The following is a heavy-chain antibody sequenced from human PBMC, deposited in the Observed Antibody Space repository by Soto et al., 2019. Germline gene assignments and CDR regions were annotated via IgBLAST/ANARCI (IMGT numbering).Heavy chain of an antibody. CDR1: GGSFSGYY. CDR2: INHSGST. V-gene: IGHV4-34*01. CDR3: ARFRTVTTVKSRGYGMDV. Sequence: SETLSLTCAVYGGSFSGYYWSWIRQPPGKGLEWIGEINHSGSTNYNPSLKSRVTISVDTSKNQFSLKLSSVTAADTAVYYCARFRTVTTVKSRGYGMDVWGQGTTVTVSS. D-gene: IGHD4-17*01. J-gene: IGHJ6*02.